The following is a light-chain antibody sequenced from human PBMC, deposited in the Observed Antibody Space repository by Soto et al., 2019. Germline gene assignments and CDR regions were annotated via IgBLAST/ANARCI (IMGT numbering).Light chain of an antibody. J-gene: IGKJ1*01. Sequence: DIQMTQSPSSLSASVGDRVTITCRARQSISSYLNWYQQKPGKAPKLLIYAASSLQSGAPSRFSGSGSGTDCTLTSMRLQPEDFATYYCQQSYSTPHTFGQGTKVEIK. CDR3: QQSYSTPHT. CDR1: QSISSY. CDR2: AAS. V-gene: IGKV1-39*01.